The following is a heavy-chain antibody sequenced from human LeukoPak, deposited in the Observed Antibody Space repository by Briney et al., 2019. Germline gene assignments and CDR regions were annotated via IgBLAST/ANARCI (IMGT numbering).Heavy chain of an antibody. CDR1: GFTFSRYG. J-gene: IGHJ6*02. CDR2: IVSDGDST. Sequence: GGSLRLSCSASGFTFSRYGMHWVRQAPGKGLEYVSAIVSDGDSTYYADSVKGRFTISRDNAKNTLYLQMSSLRPDDTAVYYCVNPGWYYDSSGYSYYYGMDVWGQGTTVTVSS. CDR3: VNPGWYYDSSGYSYYYGMDV. D-gene: IGHD3-22*01. V-gene: IGHV3-64D*09.